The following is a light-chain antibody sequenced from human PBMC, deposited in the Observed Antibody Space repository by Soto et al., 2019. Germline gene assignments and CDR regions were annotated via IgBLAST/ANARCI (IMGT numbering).Light chain of an antibody. CDR2: GAS. V-gene: IGKV3-20*01. J-gene: IGKJ5*01. CDR3: QQYDKSIT. CDR1: QSVNSNY. Sequence: EIVLTQSPDTVSLSPGETATLSCRASQSVNSNYLAWYQHKPGQAPRLLIYGASIRDTGIPDRFSGSGSGTDFSLTIIRLEPEDFAVFYCQQYDKSITLGQGTRLEI.